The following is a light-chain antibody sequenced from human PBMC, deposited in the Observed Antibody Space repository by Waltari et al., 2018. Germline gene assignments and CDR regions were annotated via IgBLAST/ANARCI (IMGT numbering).Light chain of an antibody. V-gene: IGLV2-14*01. CDR3: CSYTSTSTYV. CDR1: LRDIGRHNF. J-gene: IGLJ1*01. Sequence: QSALTQPASVSGSPGQSIAISCTGSLRDIGRHNFASWYQHHPGTAPKLIIYEVSKRPSGVSLRFSGSKSGSTASLTISGLQAEDETTYYCCSYTSTSTYVFGNGTKVAVL. CDR2: EVS.